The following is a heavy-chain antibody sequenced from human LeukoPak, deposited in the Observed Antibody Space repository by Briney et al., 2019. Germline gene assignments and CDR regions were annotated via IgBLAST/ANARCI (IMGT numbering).Heavy chain of an antibody. CDR2: INPNSGGT. V-gene: IGHV1-2*02. CDR3: ARDFPLKVRGVIIPSNWFDP. Sequence: GASVKVSCKASGYTFTGYYMHWVRQAPGQGLEWMGWINPNSGGTNYAQKFQGRVTMTRDTSISTAYMELSRLRSDDTAVYYCARDFPLKVRGVIIPSNWFDPWGQGTLVTVSS. CDR1: GYTFTGYY. D-gene: IGHD3-10*01. J-gene: IGHJ5*02.